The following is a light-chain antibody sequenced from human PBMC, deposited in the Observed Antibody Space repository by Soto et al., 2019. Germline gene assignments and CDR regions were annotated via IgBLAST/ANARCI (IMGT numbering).Light chain of an antibody. Sequence: EIVMTQSPGTLSVSPGERVTVSCRASQYVHTSLAWYQQKSGQAPRLLIYGASIRAPGVPVRFSGSGSGTEFTLTIDSPQSEDSAVYSCQQYNQWPPTWTFGQGTKVEI. CDR2: GAS. CDR3: QQYNQWPPTWT. V-gene: IGKV3-15*01. J-gene: IGKJ1*01. CDR1: QYVHTS.